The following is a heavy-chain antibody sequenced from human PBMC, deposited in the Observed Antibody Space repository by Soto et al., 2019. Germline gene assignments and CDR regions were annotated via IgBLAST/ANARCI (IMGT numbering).Heavy chain of an antibody. CDR1: GFTFSSYA. V-gene: IGHV3-74*01. Sequence: PGGSLRFSCAASGFTFSSYAMSWVRQAPGKGLEWVSAISDGSSTSYADSVKGRFTISRDNAKNTLYLQMNSLRAEDTAVYYCARDRLYSSGWGYYYYGMDVWGQGTTVTVSS. D-gene: IGHD6-19*01. CDR2: ISDGSST. CDR3: ARDRLYSSGWGYYYYGMDV. J-gene: IGHJ6*02.